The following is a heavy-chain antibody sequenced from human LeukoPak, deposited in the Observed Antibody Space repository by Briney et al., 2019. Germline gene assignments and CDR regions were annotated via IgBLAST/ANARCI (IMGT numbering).Heavy chain of an antibody. CDR1: GYIFTSYG. J-gene: IGHJ5*02. D-gene: IGHD6-13*01. V-gene: IGHV1-18*01. CDR2: ISAYNGNT. Sequence: ASVKVSCMASGYIFTSYGISWVRQAPGPGLEWMGWISAYNGNTNYAQKLQGRVTMTTDTSTSTAYMELRSLRSDDTAAYYCARNGIVAEFDPWGQGTLVTVSS. CDR3: ARNGIVAEFDP.